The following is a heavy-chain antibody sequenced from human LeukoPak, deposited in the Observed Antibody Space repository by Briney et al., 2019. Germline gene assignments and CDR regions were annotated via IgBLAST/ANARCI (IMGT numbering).Heavy chain of an antibody. J-gene: IGHJ4*02. CDR1: GYSISGGYY. D-gene: IGHD2-2*02. CDR2: IYHSGST. V-gene: IGHV4-38-2*01. CDR3: ARGPAAINY. Sequence: SETLSLTCAVSGYSISGGYYWGWIRQPPGKGLEWIGSIYHSGSTYYNPSLKTRVTISVDTSKNQFSLNLSSVTAADTAVYYCARGPAAINYWGQGTLVTVSS.